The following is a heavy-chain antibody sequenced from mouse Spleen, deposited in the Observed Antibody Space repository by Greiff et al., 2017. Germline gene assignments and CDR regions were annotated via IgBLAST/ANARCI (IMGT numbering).Heavy chain of an antibody. J-gene: IGHJ2*01. CDR2: IYPGDGST. CDR1: GYTFTSYY. V-gene: IGHV1S56*01. CDR3: ARSTIPYYFDY. Sequence: VKLVESGPELVKPGASVKMSCKASGYTFTSYYIHWVKQRPGQGLEWIGWIYPGDGSTKYNEKFKGKTTLTADKSSSTAYMLLSSLTSEDSAIYFCARSTIPYYFDYWGQGTTLTVSS.